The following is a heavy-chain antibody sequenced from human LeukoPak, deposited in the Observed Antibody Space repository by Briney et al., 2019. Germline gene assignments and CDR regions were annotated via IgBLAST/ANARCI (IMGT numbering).Heavy chain of an antibody. Sequence: PGGSLRLSCAAPGFTFSSYEMNWVRQAPGKGLEWVSYISSSGSAIYYADSVKGRFTISRDNTRNSLYLQMNSLRAEDTAVYYCARDPASIDSSGYSYGYWGQGTLVTVSS. CDR1: GFTFSSYE. CDR2: ISSSGSAI. D-gene: IGHD3-22*01. J-gene: IGHJ4*02. CDR3: ARDPASIDSSGYSYGY. V-gene: IGHV3-48*03.